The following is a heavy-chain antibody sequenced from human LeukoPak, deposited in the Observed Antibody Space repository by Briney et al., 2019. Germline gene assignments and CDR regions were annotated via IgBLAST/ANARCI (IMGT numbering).Heavy chain of an antibody. CDR2: ISSSGSTI. D-gene: IGHD3-10*01. CDR3: ARDLISGSYYGDFDY. Sequence: GGSLGLSCAASGFTFSSYEMNWVRQAPGKGLEWVSYISSSGSTIYYADSVKGRFTISRDNAKNSLYLQMNSLRAEDTAVYYCARDLISGSYYGDFDYWGQGTLVTVSS. V-gene: IGHV3-48*03. J-gene: IGHJ4*02. CDR1: GFTFSSYE.